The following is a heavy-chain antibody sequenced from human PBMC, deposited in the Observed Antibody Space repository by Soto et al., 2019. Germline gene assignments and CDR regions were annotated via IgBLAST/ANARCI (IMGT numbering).Heavy chain of an antibody. CDR3: AKVIRADSTSSNFYYYSGLDV. CDR1: GFTFRTYG. V-gene: IGHV3-30*18. CDR2: ISNNGINK. D-gene: IGHD6-6*01. J-gene: IGHJ6*02. Sequence: QVQLVESGGGAVQPGRSLRLSCAASGFTFRTYGMHWVRQAPGKGLEWLAVISNNGINKYYADSVKGRFTISRDNSRDTLLHQMNSLRGEDTAIYYCAKVIRADSTSSNFYYYSGLDVWGQGTTVTVS.